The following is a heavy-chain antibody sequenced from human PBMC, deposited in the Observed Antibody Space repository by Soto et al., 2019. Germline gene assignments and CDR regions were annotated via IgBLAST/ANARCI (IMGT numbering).Heavy chain of an antibody. CDR2: INHSGST. Sequence: PSETLSLTCAVYGGSFSGYYWSWIRQPPGKGLEWIGEINHSGSTNYNPSLKSRVTISVDTSKNQFSLKLSSVTAADTAVYYCARGHTIFGVVTAFDIWGQGTMVT. CDR3: ARGHTIFGVVTAFDI. V-gene: IGHV4-34*01. J-gene: IGHJ3*02. D-gene: IGHD3-3*01. CDR1: GGSFSGYY.